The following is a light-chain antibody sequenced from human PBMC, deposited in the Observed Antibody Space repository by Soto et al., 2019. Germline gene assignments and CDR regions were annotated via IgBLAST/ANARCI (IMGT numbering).Light chain of an antibody. CDR3: QQYSNWPWT. Sequence: ETVMTQSPATLSVSAGERATLSCRASQSVTANLAWYQHKPGQPPRLLIFGATTRASGIPVRFSGSGSGTEFTLTISSLQSEDFAVYSCQQYSNWPWTFGQGTKVEIK. J-gene: IGKJ1*01. V-gene: IGKV3-15*01. CDR2: GAT. CDR1: QSVTAN.